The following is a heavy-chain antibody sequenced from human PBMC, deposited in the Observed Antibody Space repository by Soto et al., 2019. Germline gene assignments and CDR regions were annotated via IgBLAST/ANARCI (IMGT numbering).Heavy chain of an antibody. J-gene: IGHJ4*02. CDR2: IIPIFNSA. V-gene: IGHV1-69*13. Sequence: ASVKVSCKASGGTFNNYALSWVRQAPGQGLEWMGGIIPIFNSANYAQKFQGRVTITADDSTSTAYMELRSLRPDDTAVYYCAREVTVASYSFDFWGQGTLVTVSS. D-gene: IGHD5-12*01. CDR1: GGTFNNYA. CDR3: AREVTVASYSFDF.